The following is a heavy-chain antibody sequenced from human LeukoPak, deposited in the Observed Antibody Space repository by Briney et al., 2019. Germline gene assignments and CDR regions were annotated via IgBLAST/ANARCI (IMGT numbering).Heavy chain of an antibody. D-gene: IGHD3-10*01. CDR3: ARDRMVRGVILYGMDV. CDR2: IIPIFGTA. V-gene: IGHV1-69*01. J-gene: IGHJ6*04. Sequence: GASVKVSCKASGGTFSSYAISWVRQAPGQGLEWMGGIIPIFGTANYAQKFQGRVTITADESTSKAYMELSSLRSEDTAVYYCARDRMVRGVILYGMDVWGKGTTVTVSS. CDR1: GGTFSSYA.